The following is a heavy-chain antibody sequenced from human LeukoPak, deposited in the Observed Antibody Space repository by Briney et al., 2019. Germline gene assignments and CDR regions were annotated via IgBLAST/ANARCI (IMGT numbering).Heavy chain of an antibody. Sequence: GGSLRVSCAASGFTVSNHYMSWVRQAPGKGLEWVSVIYSGGSTENADSVKGRFTISRDNSNNTVHLQMNSLRAEDTAVYYCARVMVEYSSSSVNYFYYMDVWGKGTTVTVSS. CDR3: ARVMVEYSSSSVNYFYYMDV. J-gene: IGHJ6*03. V-gene: IGHV3-53*01. CDR2: IYSGGST. D-gene: IGHD6-6*01. CDR1: GFTVSNHY.